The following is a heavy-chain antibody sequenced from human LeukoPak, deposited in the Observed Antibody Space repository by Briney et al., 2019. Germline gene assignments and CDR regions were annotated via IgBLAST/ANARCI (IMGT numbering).Heavy chain of an antibody. Sequence: GGSLRLSWAAAGFTVSSNYMSWVRQAPGKGLELVSVIYSGGSTYYADSVKGRFTISRDNSKTTLYLQMNSLRAEDTAVYYCAISWTYCGGDCDPGFDYWGKGTLVTVSS. V-gene: IGHV3-53*01. D-gene: IGHD2-21*02. J-gene: IGHJ4*02. CDR1: GFTVSSNY. CDR2: IYSGGST. CDR3: AISWTYCGGDCDPGFDY.